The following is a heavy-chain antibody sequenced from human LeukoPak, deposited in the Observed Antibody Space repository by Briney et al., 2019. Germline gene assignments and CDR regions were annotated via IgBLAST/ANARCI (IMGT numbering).Heavy chain of an antibody. CDR2: IYHSGST. Sequence: SETLSLTCTVSGGSISSSSYYWGWIRQPPGKGLEYIGSIYHSGSTYNNPSLKSRVTISVDTSKNQFSLKLSSVTAADTAVYYCARGYCSTTSCYGKDNYDFWSGFYLSFDYWGQGTLVTVSS. D-gene: IGHD3-3*01. J-gene: IGHJ4*02. CDR1: GGSISSSSYY. CDR3: ARGYCSTTSCYGKDNYDFWSGFYLSFDY. V-gene: IGHV4-39*07.